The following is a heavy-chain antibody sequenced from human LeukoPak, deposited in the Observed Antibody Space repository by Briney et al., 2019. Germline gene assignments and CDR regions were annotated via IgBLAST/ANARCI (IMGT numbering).Heavy chain of an antibody. Sequence: GGSLRLSCVASRFTFSSYSMNWARQAPGKGLEWVSSISTSSRYISYADSVKGRFTISRDDAKNSLYLQMNSLRAEDTALYYCAKDTDGAAAGTTWGHWGQGTLVTVSS. CDR2: ISTSSRYI. CDR3: AKDTDGAAAGTTWGH. D-gene: IGHD6-13*01. J-gene: IGHJ4*02. V-gene: IGHV3-21*04. CDR1: RFTFSSYS.